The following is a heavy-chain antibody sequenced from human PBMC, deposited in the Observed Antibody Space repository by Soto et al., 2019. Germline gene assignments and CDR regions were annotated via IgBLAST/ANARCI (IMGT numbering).Heavy chain of an antibody. V-gene: IGHV1-18*01. CDR2: ISAYNGNT. CDR1: GYTFTSYG. J-gene: IGHJ6*02. CDR3: ARDSEYSSSYYYSYYGMDV. Sequence: GASVKVSCKASGYTFTSYGISWVRQAPGQGLEWMGWISAYNGNTNYAQKLQGRVTMTTDTSTSTAYMELRSLRSDDTAVYYCARDSEYSSSYYYSYYGMDVSGQGPTVTVSS. D-gene: IGHD6-6*01.